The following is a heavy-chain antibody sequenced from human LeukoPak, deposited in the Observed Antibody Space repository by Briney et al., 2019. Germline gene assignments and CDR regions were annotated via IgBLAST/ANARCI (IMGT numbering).Heavy chain of an antibody. CDR3: ARRVGAIDF. CDR2: IKTDGSEK. J-gene: IGHJ4*02. D-gene: IGHD1-26*01. V-gene: IGHV3-7*05. CDR1: GFTFSNYW. Sequence: GGSLRLSCAASGFTFSNYWMSWVRQTPGKWLEWVANIKTDGSEKYYVDSVEGRFTISRDNAKNALFLRMNSLRAEDTAVYYCARRVGAIDFWGQGTLVTVSS.